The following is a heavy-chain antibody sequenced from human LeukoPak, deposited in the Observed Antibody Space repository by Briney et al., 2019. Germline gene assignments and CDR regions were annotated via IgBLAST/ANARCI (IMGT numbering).Heavy chain of an antibody. CDR2: IWYDGSNE. V-gene: IGHV3-33*01. Sequence: PRGSPRLSCAASGFTFSSYDLHWVRQAPGKGLEWVAVIWYDGSNEYYADSVKGRFTISRDNSKNTLYLQMNSLRADDTAVYYCARGRYTSSPYFDYWGQGALVTVSS. CDR1: GFTFSSYD. CDR3: ARGRYTSSPYFDY. J-gene: IGHJ4*02. D-gene: IGHD6-6*01.